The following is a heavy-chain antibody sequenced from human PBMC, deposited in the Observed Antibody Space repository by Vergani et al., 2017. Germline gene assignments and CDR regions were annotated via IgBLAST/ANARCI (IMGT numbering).Heavy chain of an antibody. D-gene: IGHD6-13*01. CDR1: GGSFSGYY. J-gene: IGHJ6*02. CDR2: INHSGST. CDR3: ARDAVRIAAARNLDYGMDV. V-gene: IGHV4-34*01. Sequence: QVQLQQWGAGLLKPSETLSLTCAVYGGSFSGYYWSWIRQPPGKGLEWIGEINHSGSTNYNPSLKSRVTISVDTSKNQFSLKLSSVTAADTAVYYCARDAVRIAAARNLDYGMDVWGQGTTVTVSS.